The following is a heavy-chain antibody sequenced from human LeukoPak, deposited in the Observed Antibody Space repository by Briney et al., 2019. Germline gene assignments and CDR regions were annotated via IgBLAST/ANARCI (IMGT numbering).Heavy chain of an antibody. CDR1: GFTFSNAW. D-gene: IGHD3-16*01. V-gene: IGHV3-15*01. CDR2: IKSKTDGGTT. CDR3: TTTYDYEIPFDY. J-gene: IGHJ4*02. Sequence: GGSLRLSCAASGFTFSNAWMSWVRQAPGKGLEWVGRIKSKTDGGTTDYAAPVKGRFTISRDDSKNTLYLQMNSLKTEDTAFYYCTTTYDYEIPFDYWGQGTLVTVSS.